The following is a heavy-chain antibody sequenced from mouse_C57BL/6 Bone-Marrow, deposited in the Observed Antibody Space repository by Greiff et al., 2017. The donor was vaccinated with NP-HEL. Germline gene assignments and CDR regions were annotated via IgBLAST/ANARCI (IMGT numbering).Heavy chain of an antibody. J-gene: IGHJ1*03. Sequence: EVQLVEPGGGLVKPGGSLKLSCAASGFTFSSYAMSWVRQTPEKRLEWVATISDGGSYTYYPDNVKGRFTISRDNAKYNLYLQMSHLKSEDTAMYYCARDPHYYGSSYWYFDVWGTGTTVTVSS. D-gene: IGHD1-1*01. V-gene: IGHV5-4*01. CDR2: ISDGGSYT. CDR1: GFTFSSYA. CDR3: ARDPHYYGSSYWYFDV.